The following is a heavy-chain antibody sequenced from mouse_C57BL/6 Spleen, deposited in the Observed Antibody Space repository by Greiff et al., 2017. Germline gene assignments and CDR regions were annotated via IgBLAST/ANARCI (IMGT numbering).Heavy chain of an antibody. CDR3: ARHEDYYGSSYGYFDV. CDR2: FYPGSGSI. Sequence: VQLQESGAELVKPGASVKLSCKASGYTFTEYTIHWVKQRSGQGLEWIGWFYPGSGSIKNNEKFKDKATLTADKSSSTVYMELSRLTSEDSAVYFCARHEDYYGSSYGYFDVWGTGTTVTVSS. V-gene: IGHV1-62-2*01. D-gene: IGHD1-1*01. CDR1: GYTFTEYT. J-gene: IGHJ1*03.